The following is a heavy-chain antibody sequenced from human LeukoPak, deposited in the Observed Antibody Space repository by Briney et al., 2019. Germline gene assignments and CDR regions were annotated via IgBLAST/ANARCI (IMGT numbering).Heavy chain of an antibody. CDR1: GFTVSSNY. J-gene: IGHJ4*02. CDR2: IYSGGGT. V-gene: IGHV3-66*01. D-gene: IGHD3-22*01. Sequence: GGSLRLSCAASGFTVSSNYMSWVRQAPGKGLEWVSVIYSGGGTYYADSGKGRFTISRDNSKNTLYLQMNSLRAEDTAVYYCVRDLDYYDSSGYRFSDYWGQGTLVTVSS. CDR3: VRDLDYYDSSGYRFSDY.